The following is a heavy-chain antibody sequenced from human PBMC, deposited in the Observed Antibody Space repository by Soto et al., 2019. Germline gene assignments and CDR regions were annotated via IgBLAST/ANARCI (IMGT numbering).Heavy chain of an antibody. CDR2: IYHSGNT. CDR3: ARVHCSSTSCYSMTFDY. J-gene: IGHJ4*02. D-gene: IGHD2-2*02. CDR1: GGSISSSNW. Sequence: QVQLQESGPGLVKPSGTLSLTCGVSGGSISSSNWWSWVRQPPGKGLEWSGEIYHSGNTKYNPSLKSRVTTSVDKSKNHFSLKLSSVTAADTAVYYCARVHCSSTSCYSMTFDYWGQGTLVTVSS. V-gene: IGHV4-4*02.